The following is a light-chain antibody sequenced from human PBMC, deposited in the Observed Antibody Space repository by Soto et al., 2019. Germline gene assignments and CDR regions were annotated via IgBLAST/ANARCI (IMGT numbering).Light chain of an antibody. CDR3: SSYTSSSNYV. Sequence: QSVLTQPASVSGSPRQSITISCTGISSDVGGYNYVSWYQQHPGKAPKLMIYEVSNRPSGVSNRFSGSKSGNTASLTISGLQAEDEADYYCSSYTSSSNYVFGTGTKVTVL. V-gene: IGLV2-14*01. CDR1: SSDVGGYNY. J-gene: IGLJ1*01. CDR2: EVS.